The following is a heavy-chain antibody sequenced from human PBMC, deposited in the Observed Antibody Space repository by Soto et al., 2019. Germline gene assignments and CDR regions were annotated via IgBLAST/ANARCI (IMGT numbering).Heavy chain of an antibody. CDR3: ARDYVGDTAKNVPPDY. D-gene: IGHD5-18*01. CDR1: GYTFTSYG. Sequence: ASVKVSCKASGYTFTSYGISWVRQAPGQGLEWMGWISAYNGNTNYAQKLQGRVTMTTDTSTSTAYMELRSLRSDDTAVYYCARDYVGDTAKNVPPDYWGQGTLVTVSS. V-gene: IGHV1-18*01. CDR2: ISAYNGNT. J-gene: IGHJ4*02.